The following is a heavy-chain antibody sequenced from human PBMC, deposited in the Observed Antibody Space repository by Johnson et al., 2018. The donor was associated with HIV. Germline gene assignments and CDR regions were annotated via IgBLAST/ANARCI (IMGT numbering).Heavy chain of an antibody. CDR1: GFTFSSYG. V-gene: IGHV3-30*03. D-gene: IGHD3-10*01. Sequence: QVQLVESGGGVVQPGGSLRLSCVVSGFTFSSYGMSWVRQAPGKGLEWVAVISYDGSNKYYADSVKGRFTISRDNSKNTLYLQMNSLRAGDTAVYYCARTLGFGTEDAFDSWGQGTMVTVSS. CDR3: ARTLGFGTEDAFDS. J-gene: IGHJ3*02. CDR2: ISYDGSNK.